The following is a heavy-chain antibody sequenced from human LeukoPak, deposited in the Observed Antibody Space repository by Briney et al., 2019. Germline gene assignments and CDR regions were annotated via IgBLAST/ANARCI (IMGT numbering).Heavy chain of an antibody. CDR1: GFTFSSYT. Sequence: GGSLRLSCAASGFTFSSYTMNWVRQAPGKGLEWVSSISSSTSYIYYADSMKGRFTISRDNSKNTLYLQMNSLRAEDTAVYYCARDWSNVVTAIWGQGTLVTVSS. CDR3: ARDWSNVVTAI. CDR2: ISSSTSYI. D-gene: IGHD3-22*01. V-gene: IGHV3-21*01. J-gene: IGHJ4*02.